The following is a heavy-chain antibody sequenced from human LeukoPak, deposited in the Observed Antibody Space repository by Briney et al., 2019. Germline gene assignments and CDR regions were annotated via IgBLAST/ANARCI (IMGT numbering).Heavy chain of an antibody. J-gene: IGHJ5*02. CDR2: IYERGST. Sequence: SETLSLTCTVSGGSIRISYYYWGWIRQPPGKRLEWNGSIYERGSTYYNPSLKSPVTISVDTSKNQFSLKLNSVTAVDTAVYYCARHYGPWGQGPLVTVSS. D-gene: IGHD3-10*01. V-gene: IGHV4-39*01. CDR1: GGSIRISYYY. CDR3: ARHYGP.